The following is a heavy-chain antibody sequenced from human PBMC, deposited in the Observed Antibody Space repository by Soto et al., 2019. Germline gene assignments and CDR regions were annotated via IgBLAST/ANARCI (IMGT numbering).Heavy chain of an antibody. Sequence: QVQLVQSGAEVKKPGASVKVSFKASGYTFTSYGISWVRQAPGQGLEWMGWINVYNGNTNYAQKLQGRVTMTTDTSTSTAYLDLRSLRSDDTAVYFCARDTSRGEYDYWGQGTLVTVSS. D-gene: IGHD3-10*01. J-gene: IGHJ4*02. CDR2: INVYNGNT. CDR1: GYTFTSYG. V-gene: IGHV1-18*01. CDR3: ARDTSRGEYDY.